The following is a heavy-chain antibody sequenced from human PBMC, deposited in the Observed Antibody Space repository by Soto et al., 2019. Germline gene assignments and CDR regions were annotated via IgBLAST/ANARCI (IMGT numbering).Heavy chain of an antibody. J-gene: IGHJ5*02. CDR3: AILPQDIVVVVAA. V-gene: IGHV3-23*01. D-gene: IGHD2-15*01. Sequence: GSLRLSCAASGFTFSSYAMSWVRQAPGKGLEWVSAISGSGGSTYYADSVKGRFTISRDNSKNTLYLQMNSLRTEDTAVYYCAILPQDIVVVVAAWGQGTLVTVSS. CDR1: GFTFSSYA. CDR2: ISGSGGST.